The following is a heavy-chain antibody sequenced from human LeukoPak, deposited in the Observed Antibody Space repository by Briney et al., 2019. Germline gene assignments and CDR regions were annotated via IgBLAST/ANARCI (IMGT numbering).Heavy chain of an antibody. V-gene: IGHV6-1*01. D-gene: IGHD4-17*01. CDR3: AGGVTTPFDY. CDR1: GDSVSSNSAS. Sequence: SQTLSLTCAISGDSVSSNSASWHWVRQSPSRGLEWLGRTYYRSKWYNDYAVSVKSRITINPDTSKKQFSLQLNPVTPGDTAVYCCAGGVTTPFDYWGQGTLVTVSS. J-gene: IGHJ4*02. CDR2: TYYRSKWYN.